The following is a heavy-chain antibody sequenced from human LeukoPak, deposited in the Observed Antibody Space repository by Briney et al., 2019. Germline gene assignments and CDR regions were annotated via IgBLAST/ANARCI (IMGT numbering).Heavy chain of an antibody. Sequence: GGSLRLSCAASGFTFDDYAMHWVRQAPGKGLEWVSGITWNSGSIDYADSVKGRFTISRDNAKNSLYLQMNSLRAEDTAVYYCARDLRDGYNKGDLDYWGQGTLVTVSS. V-gene: IGHV3-9*01. CDR2: ITWNSGSI. CDR1: GFTFDDYA. J-gene: IGHJ4*02. D-gene: IGHD5-24*01. CDR3: ARDLRDGYNKGDLDY.